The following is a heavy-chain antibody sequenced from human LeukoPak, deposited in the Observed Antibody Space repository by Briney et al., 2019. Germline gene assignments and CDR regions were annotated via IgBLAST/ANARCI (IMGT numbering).Heavy chain of an antibody. CDR2: IYYSGST. D-gene: IGHD3-10*01. V-gene: IGHV4-39*01. J-gene: IGHJ5*02. CDR1: GGSTSSGSYY. Sequence: SETLSLTCTVSGGSTSSGSYYWSWIRQPPGKGLEWIGSIYYSGSTYYNPSLKSRVTISVDTSKNQFSLKLSSVTAADTAVYYCARHGPNYGSGSSLNWFDPWGQGTLVTVSS. CDR3: ARHGPNYGSGSSLNWFDP.